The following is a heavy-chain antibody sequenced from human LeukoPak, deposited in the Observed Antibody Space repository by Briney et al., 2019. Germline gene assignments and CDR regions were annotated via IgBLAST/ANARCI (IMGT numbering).Heavy chain of an antibody. Sequence: PSETLSLTCTVSGGLISSNYWSWIWQPPGRGLEWIGYIYYSGSSNYNPSLKSRVTISVDTSKNQFSLKLRSVTAADTAVYFCARLGGEGFDYWGQGTLITVSS. CDR1: GGLISSNY. CDR2: IYYSGSS. V-gene: IGHV4-59*08. J-gene: IGHJ4*02. CDR3: ARLGGEGFDY. D-gene: IGHD4-17*01.